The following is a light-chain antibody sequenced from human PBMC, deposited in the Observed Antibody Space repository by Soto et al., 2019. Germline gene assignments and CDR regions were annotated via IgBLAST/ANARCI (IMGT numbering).Light chain of an antibody. CDR3: QQYNNWPPWT. CDR2: GAS. J-gene: IGKJ1*01. Sequence: EIVMTQSPATLSVSPGERATLSCRASQSVSSNLAWYQQKPGQAPRLLIYGASTRATGIPARFSGSGSGTEFPLTISSLQSEDFAAYYCQQYNNWPPWTFGQGTKVQIK. CDR1: QSVSSN. V-gene: IGKV3-15*01.